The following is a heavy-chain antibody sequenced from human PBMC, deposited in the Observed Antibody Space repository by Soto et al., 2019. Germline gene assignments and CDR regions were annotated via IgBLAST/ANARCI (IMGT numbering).Heavy chain of an antibody. CDR3: ARTSYWIWDY. CDR2: ISSSSSYT. D-gene: IGHD1-26*01. J-gene: IGHJ4*02. V-gene: IGHV3-11*06. Sequence: PGGALRLSCAASGFTFSDYYMSWIRQAPGKGLEWVSYISSSSSYTNYADSVKGRFTISRDNAKNSLYLQMNSLRAEDTAVYYCARTSYWIWDYWGQGTLVTVSS. CDR1: GFTFSDYY.